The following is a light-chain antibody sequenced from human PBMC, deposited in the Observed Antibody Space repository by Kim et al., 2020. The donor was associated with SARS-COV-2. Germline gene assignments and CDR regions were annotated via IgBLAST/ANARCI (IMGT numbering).Light chain of an antibody. CDR1: QSIGRY. J-gene: IGKJ4*01. CDR2: DAS. CDR3: KYRSTRLLN. Sequence: EFVLTQSPATLSLSPGETATLSCRASQSIGRYLAWYQQRPGQAPRLLIHDASNRATGIPARFSGSGSGTDFTLIISSLEPEDFAVYYCKYRSTRLLNVGGGTKVEIK. V-gene: IGKV3-11*01.